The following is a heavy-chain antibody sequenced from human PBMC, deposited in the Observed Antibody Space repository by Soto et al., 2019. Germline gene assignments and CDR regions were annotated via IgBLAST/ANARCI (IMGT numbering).Heavy chain of an antibody. CDR1: GYTFTGYY. J-gene: IGHJ4*02. CDR3: ARSPRIAARPMHFDY. CDR2: INPNSGGT. D-gene: IGHD6-6*01. Sequence: ASVKVSCKASGYTFTGYYMQWVRQAPGQGLEWMGWINPNSGGTNYAQKFQGWVTMTRDTSISTAYMELSRLRSDDTAVYYCARSPRIAARPMHFDYWGQGTLVTVSS. V-gene: IGHV1-2*04.